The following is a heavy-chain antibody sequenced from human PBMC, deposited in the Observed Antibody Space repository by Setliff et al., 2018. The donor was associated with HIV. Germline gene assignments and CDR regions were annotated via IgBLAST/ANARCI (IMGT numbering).Heavy chain of an antibody. Sequence: GESLKISCAASGFIFKDYDLSWVRQAPGKGLEWVSGINWSGANTDYADSVKGRFTISRDNAGRSLYLQMNSLKVEDTAVYYCTAGHYGPNPWGQGTPVTVSS. D-gene: IGHD3-10*01. J-gene: IGHJ5*01. CDR3: TAGHYGPNP. CDR2: INWSGANT. V-gene: IGHV3-20*04. CDR1: GFIFKDYD.